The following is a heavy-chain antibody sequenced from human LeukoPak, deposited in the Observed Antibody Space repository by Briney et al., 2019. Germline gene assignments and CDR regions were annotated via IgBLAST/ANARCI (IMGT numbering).Heavy chain of an antibody. CDR2: IYYSGST. J-gene: IGHJ4*02. CDR3: ARYLNYYGSGRVDY. V-gene: IGHV4-59*01. CDR1: GGSISSYY. D-gene: IGHD3-10*01. Sequence: SETLSLTCTVSGGSISSYYWSWIRQPPGKGLEWIGYIYYSGSTNYNPSLKSRVTISVDTSKNQFSLKLSSVTAADTAVYYCARYLNYYGSGRVDYWGQGTLVTVSS.